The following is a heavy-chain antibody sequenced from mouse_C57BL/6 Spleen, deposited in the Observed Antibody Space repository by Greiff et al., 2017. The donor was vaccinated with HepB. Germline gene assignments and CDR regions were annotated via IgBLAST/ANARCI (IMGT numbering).Heavy chain of an antibody. D-gene: IGHD4-1*01. CDR1: GYTFTSYT. CDR3: ARVGRHWYFDV. V-gene: IGHV1-4*01. J-gene: IGHJ1*03. Sequence: VQLQESGAELARPGASVKMSCKASGYTFTSYTMHWVKQRPGQGLEWIGYINPSSGYTKYNQKFKDKATLTADKSSSTAYMQLSSLTSEDSAVYYCARVGRHWYFDVWGTGTTVTVSS. CDR2: INPSSGYT.